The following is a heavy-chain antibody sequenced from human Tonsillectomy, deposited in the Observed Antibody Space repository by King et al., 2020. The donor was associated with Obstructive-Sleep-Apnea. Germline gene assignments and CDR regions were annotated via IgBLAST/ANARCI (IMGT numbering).Heavy chain of an antibody. CDR3: ARAWNYAMDV. CDR2: IKQEGSEK. Sequence: VQLVESGGGLVQPGGSLRLSCAASGFTFSSYWMRWVRQAPGKGLEWVANIKQEGSEKYYVDSVKGRFTISRDNAKNSLYLQMHSLRVDDTAVYYCARAWNYAMDVWGQGTTVTVSS. V-gene: IGHV3-7*01. D-gene: IGHD3-3*01. J-gene: IGHJ6*02. CDR1: GFTFSSYW.